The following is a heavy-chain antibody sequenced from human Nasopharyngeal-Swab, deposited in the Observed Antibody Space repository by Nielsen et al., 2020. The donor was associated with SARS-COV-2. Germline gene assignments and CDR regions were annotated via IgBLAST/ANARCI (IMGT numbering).Heavy chain of an antibody. CDR1: GFTFSGYA. Sequence: GESLKISCAASGFTFSGYAMSWVRQAPGKGPEWVSAISGSGGSTYYADSVKGRFTISRDNSKNTLYLQMNSLRAEDTAVYYCASVAGTDYWGQGTLVTVSS. D-gene: IGHD6-19*01. J-gene: IGHJ4*02. CDR3: ASVAGTDY. V-gene: IGHV3-23*01. CDR2: ISGSGGST.